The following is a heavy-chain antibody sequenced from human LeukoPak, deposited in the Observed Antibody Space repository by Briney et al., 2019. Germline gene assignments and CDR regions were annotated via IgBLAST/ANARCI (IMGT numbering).Heavy chain of an antibody. D-gene: IGHD3-22*01. CDR3: ARDYYGSSGYYSGSLGTDY. CDR2: INPNSGGT. CDR1: GYTFTGYY. Sequence: ASVKVSCKASGYTFTGYYMHWVRQAPGQGLEWMGWINPNSGGTNYAQKFQGRVTMTRDTSISTAYMELSRLRSDDTAVYYCARDYYGSSGYYSGSLGTDYWGQGTLVTVSS. J-gene: IGHJ4*02. V-gene: IGHV1-2*02.